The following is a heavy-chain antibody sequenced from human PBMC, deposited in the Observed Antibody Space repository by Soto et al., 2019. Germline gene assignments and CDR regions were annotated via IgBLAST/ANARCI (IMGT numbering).Heavy chain of an antibody. V-gene: IGHV4-30-2*01. Sequence: QLQLQESGSGLVKPSQTLSLTCAVSGGSISSGGYSWSWIRQPPGKGLEWIGYIYHSGSTYYNPSLKSRVTISVDRSKNQFSLKLSSVTAADTAVYYCARGPLAYYYDSSGYCPDFWYFDLWGRGTLVTVSS. J-gene: IGHJ2*01. D-gene: IGHD3-22*01. CDR2: IYHSGST. CDR3: ARGPLAYYYDSSGYCPDFWYFDL. CDR1: GGSISSGGYS.